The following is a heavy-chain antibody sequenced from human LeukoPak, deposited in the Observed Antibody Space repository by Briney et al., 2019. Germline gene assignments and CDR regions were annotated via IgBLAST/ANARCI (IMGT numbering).Heavy chain of an antibody. Sequence: GASVKVSCKASGYTFTSYDINWVRQATGQGLEWMGWMNPNSGNTGYAQKLQGRVTMTTDTSTSTAYMELRSLRSDDTAVYYCARDDSSSWFYLYYYYGMDVWGQGTTVTVSS. CDR1: GYTFTSYD. CDR3: ARDDSSSWFYLYYYYGMDV. V-gene: IGHV1-8*01. D-gene: IGHD6-13*01. J-gene: IGHJ6*02. CDR2: MNPNSGNT.